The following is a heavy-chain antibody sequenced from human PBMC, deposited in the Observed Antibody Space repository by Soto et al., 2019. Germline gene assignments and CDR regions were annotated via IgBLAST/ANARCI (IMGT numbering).Heavy chain of an antibody. D-gene: IGHD3-22*01. Sequence: QVQLVQSGAEVKKPGSSVKVSCKASGGFYSIKTISWVRQAPGQGLEWMGRIIPLVHIINNAQKFQGRVASSADKSTSTDYMELSSLKSDDTAIYCCARERRRDDSNTFDALDVWGQGTMVTVSS. CDR2: IIPLVHII. CDR3: ARERRRDDSNTFDALDV. V-gene: IGHV1-69*04. CDR1: GGFYSIKT. J-gene: IGHJ3*01.